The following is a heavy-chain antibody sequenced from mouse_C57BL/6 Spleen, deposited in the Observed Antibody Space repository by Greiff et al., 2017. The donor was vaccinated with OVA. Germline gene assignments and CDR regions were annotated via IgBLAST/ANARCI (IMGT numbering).Heavy chain of an antibody. CDR2: IDPNSGGT. CDR3: ARADYEGYFDV. CDR1: AYTLPSSW. J-gene: IGHJ1*03. Sequence: QVHLQQPGAELVRPGASVKLSCKPSAYTLPSSWIHWVKQRPGRGLEWIGRIDPNSGGTKYNEKFKSKATLTVDKPSSTAYMQLSSLTSEDSAVYYCARADYEGYFDVWGTGTTVTVSS. D-gene: IGHD2-4*01. V-gene: IGHV1-72*01.